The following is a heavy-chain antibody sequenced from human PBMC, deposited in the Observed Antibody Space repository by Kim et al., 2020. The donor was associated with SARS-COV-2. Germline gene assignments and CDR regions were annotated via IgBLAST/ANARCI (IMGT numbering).Heavy chain of an antibody. D-gene: IGHD6-13*01. CDR3: ARDTSSWYYFDY. J-gene: IGHJ4*02. V-gene: IGHV3-33*01. Sequence: YADSVKGRFTISRDKSKDTLYLQMNSLRAEDTAIYYCARDTSSWYYFDYWGQGTLVTVSS.